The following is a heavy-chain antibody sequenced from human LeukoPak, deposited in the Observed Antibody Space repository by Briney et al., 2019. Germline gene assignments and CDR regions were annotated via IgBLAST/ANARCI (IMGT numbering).Heavy chain of an antibody. Sequence: SVKVSCKASGGTFSSYAISWVRQAPGQGLEWMGRIIPILGIANYAQKFQGRVTIAADKSTSTAYMELSSLRSEDTAVYYCARDRYCSGGSCYSYYYGMDVWGQGTTVTVSS. J-gene: IGHJ6*02. V-gene: IGHV1-69*04. D-gene: IGHD2-15*01. CDR1: GGTFSSYA. CDR2: IIPILGIA. CDR3: ARDRYCSGGSCYSYYYGMDV.